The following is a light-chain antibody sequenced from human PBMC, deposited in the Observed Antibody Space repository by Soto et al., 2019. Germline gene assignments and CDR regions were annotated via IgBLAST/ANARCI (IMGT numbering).Light chain of an antibody. J-gene: IGKJ1*01. CDR2: GAS. CDR3: QQYNNWPRT. CDR1: QSVSSN. Sequence: EIVMTXSPATLSVSXXXXXTLSCRASQSVSSNLAWYQQKPGQAPRLLIYGASTRATGIPARFSGSGSGTEFTLTISSPQSEDCAVYYCQQYNNWPRTFGQGNKVEIK. V-gene: IGKV3-15*01.